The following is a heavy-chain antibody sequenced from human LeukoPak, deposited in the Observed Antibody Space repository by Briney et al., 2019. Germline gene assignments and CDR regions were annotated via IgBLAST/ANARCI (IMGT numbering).Heavy chain of an antibody. CDR2: IYSDGRT. V-gene: IGHV3-53*01. D-gene: IGHD2-21*02. Sequence: GGSLRLSCAASGFTVSSNYMSWVRQAPGKGLEWVSVIYSDGRTYYADSVKGRFTISRDNSKNTLYLETNSLRAEDTAVYYCAKGMGIVVVTAIRTNFDYWGQGTLVTVSS. J-gene: IGHJ4*02. CDR1: GFTVSSNY. CDR3: AKGMGIVVVTAIRTNFDY.